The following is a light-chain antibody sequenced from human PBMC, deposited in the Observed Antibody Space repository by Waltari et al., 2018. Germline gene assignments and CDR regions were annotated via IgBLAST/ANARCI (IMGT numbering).Light chain of an antibody. CDR1: QGISNW. Sequence: DIQLTQSPSSVSASVGDRATITCRASQGISNWLAWYQQKPGKAPKFLIYAASTLQSGVPSRFSGSGTVTEFTLTISSLHPEDFATYYCQQANSFPLTFGGGTKVEIK. CDR3: QQANSFPLT. J-gene: IGKJ4*01. V-gene: IGKV1-12*01. CDR2: AAS.